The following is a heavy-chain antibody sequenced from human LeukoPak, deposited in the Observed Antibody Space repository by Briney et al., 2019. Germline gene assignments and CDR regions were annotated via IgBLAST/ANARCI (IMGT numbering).Heavy chain of an antibody. D-gene: IGHD4-11*01. CDR1: GYTFTSYV. CDR2: INTYNGNT. J-gene: IGHJ4*02. V-gene: IGHV1-18*01. Sequence: ASVKVSCKASGYTFTSYVITWVRQAPGQGLEWMGLINTYNGNTDYAQKVQGRVTMTTDTSTSTAYMELRSLRSDDTAVYYCARARGSMTTVTTTTYDYWGQGTLVTVSS. CDR3: ARARGSMTTVTTTTYDY.